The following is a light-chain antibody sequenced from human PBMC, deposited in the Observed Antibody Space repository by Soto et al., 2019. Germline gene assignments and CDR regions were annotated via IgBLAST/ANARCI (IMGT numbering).Light chain of an antibody. Sequence: QSALTQPRSVSGSPGQSVTISCTGGSSDIGVHNYVSWYQQHPGKAPKLLIYDVSKRPSGVPDRFSGSKSGNTASLTISVLQAEDEADYYCCSYAGRYTLDVVFGGGTKLTVL. CDR3: CSYAGRYTLDVV. CDR1: SSDIGVHNY. J-gene: IGLJ2*01. V-gene: IGLV2-11*01. CDR2: DVS.